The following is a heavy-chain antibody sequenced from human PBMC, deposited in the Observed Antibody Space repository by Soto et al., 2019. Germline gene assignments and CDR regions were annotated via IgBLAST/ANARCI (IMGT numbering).Heavy chain of an antibody. CDR1: GYTFTGYY. J-gene: IGHJ4*02. D-gene: IGHD1-26*01. Sequence: PGASVKFSCKASGYTFTGYYMHWLRQAPGQGLEWMGWINPNSGGTNYAQKFQGRVTMTRDTSISTAYMELSRLRSDDTAVYCCARGECSGSYYGFDYWGQGTLVTVSS. CDR2: INPNSGGT. V-gene: IGHV1-2*02. CDR3: ARGECSGSYYGFDY.